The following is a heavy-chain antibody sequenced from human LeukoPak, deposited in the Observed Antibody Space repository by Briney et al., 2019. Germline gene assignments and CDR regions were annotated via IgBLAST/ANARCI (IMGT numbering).Heavy chain of an antibody. CDR1: GGTFSSYA. J-gene: IGHJ4*02. D-gene: IGHD6-13*01. CDR2: IIPIFGTA. V-gene: IGHV1-69*06. CDR3: AGVWSPPYTSSWPYYFDY. Sequence: GASVKVSCKASGGTFSSYAISWVRQAPGQGLEWMGGIIPIFGTANYAQKFQGRVTITADKSTSTAYMELSSLRSEDTAVYYCAGVWSPPYTSSWPYYFDYWGQGTLVTVSS.